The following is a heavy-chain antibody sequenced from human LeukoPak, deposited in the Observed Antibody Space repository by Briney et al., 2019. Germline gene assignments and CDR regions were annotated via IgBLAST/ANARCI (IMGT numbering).Heavy chain of an antibody. CDR2: INQDETEQ. D-gene: IGHD2-2*01. J-gene: IGHJ4*02. CDR1: GFTFSSYW. V-gene: IGHV3-7*01. Sequence: GGSLRLSCAASGFTFSSYWMNWVRQAPGKGLEWVANINQDETEQYYVDSVKGRFTISRDNAKNSLYLQMNSLRAEDTAVYYCARVGYCSTTSCYWRAFDCWGQGTLVTVSS. CDR3: ARVGYCSTTSCYWRAFDC.